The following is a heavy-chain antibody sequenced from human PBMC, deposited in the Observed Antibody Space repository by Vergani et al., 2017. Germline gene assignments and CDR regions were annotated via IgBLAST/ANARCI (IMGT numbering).Heavy chain of an antibody. CDR1: GGSFTSYH. CDR3: ARVNTETNGHLYYCYYMDV. Sequence: QVQLQQWGGGLLKPSETLSLTCVVNGGSFTSYHWTWIRQSPGEGLEWVGDIDHTGRPDYNPSLKIRLTMSVDKSRNQFSLTLNSVTATDTAIYFCARVNTETNGHLYYCYYMDVCGQGTAVTVS. D-gene: IGHD4-11*01. J-gene: IGHJ6*03. CDR2: IDHTGRP. V-gene: IGHV4-34*01.